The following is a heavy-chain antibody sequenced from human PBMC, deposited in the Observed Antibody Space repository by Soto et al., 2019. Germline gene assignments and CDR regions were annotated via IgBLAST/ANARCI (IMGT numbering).Heavy chain of an antibody. D-gene: IGHD3-9*01. V-gene: IGHV4-39*01. J-gene: IGHJ4*02. CDR1: GGSISSSSYY. Sequence: QLQLQASGPGLVKPSETLSLTCTVSGGSISSSSYYWGWIRQPPGKGLEWIGSIYYSGSTYYNPSLKIRVTISVDTSKNQFSLKLISVTAADPAVYYCARTTYYDILTGYYMPQYWGQGTLVTVSS. CDR2: IYYSGST. CDR3: ARTTYYDILTGYYMPQY.